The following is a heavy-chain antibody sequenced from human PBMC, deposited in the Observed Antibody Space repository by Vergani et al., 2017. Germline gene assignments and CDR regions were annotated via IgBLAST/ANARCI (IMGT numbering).Heavy chain of an antibody. CDR3: VRRRWERQEVEY. J-gene: IGHJ4*02. V-gene: IGHV5-51*01. D-gene: IGHD1-26*01. Sequence: EVQLVQSGAEVKKPGESLKISCKGSGYSFTDYWVGWVRQKPGKGLEWMGVVYARDSITRYSLSFEGQVTISADKSINTAYLEWDSLRDSDSAMYYGVRRRWERQEVEYWGQGTLVTV. CDR1: GYSFTDYW. CDR2: VYARDSIT.